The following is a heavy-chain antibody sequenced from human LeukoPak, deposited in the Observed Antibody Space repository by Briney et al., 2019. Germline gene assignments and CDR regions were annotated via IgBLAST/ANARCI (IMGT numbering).Heavy chain of an antibody. V-gene: IGHV1-69*13. Sequence: ASVKVSCKASGGTLTNYITSWVRQAPGQRLEWMGRIIPYFGTPTYAQKFQGRITIAADESTSTVYMDLTSLRSEDTAVYYCARDGVPYYDGSGFYAYWGQGTLVTVSS. CDR3: ARDGVPYYDGSGFYAY. CDR2: IIPYFGTP. J-gene: IGHJ4*02. D-gene: IGHD3-22*01. CDR1: GGTLTNYI.